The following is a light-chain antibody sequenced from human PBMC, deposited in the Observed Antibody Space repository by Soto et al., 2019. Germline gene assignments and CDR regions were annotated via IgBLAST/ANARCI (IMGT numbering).Light chain of an antibody. CDR2: EVN. CDR3: CSYAGSRWV. V-gene: IGLV2-23*02. Sequence: QSALTQPASMSGSPGQSITFSCTGTSSDVGSFNLVSWYQQYPGKAPKLIIYEVNKWPSGVSNRFSGSKSGNTASLTISGLQAEDEADYYCCSYAGSRWVFGGGTKVTVL. J-gene: IGLJ3*02. CDR1: SSDVGSFNL.